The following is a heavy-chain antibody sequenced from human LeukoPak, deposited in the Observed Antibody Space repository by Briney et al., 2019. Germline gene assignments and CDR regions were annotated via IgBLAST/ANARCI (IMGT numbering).Heavy chain of an antibody. J-gene: IGHJ1*01. CDR2: ISGSGGST. V-gene: IGHV3-23*01. Sequence: GGSLRLSCAASGFTFSTYPMNWVRQAPGKGLEWVSVISGSGGSTYYADSVKGRFTISRDNSKNTLYLQMNSLRAEDTAVYYCAKEIYGDPTGGRFQHWGQGTLVTVSS. CDR1: GFTFSTYP. CDR3: AKEIYGDPTGGRFQH. D-gene: IGHD4-17*01.